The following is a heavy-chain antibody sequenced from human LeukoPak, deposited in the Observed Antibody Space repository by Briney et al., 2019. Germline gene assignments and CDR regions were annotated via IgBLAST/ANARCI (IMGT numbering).Heavy chain of an antibody. D-gene: IGHD1-26*01. CDR2: IIPIFGTA. Sequence: SVNVSCKASGGTFSSYAISWVRQAPGQGLEWMGGIIPIFGTANYAQKFQGRVTITADESTSTAYMELSSLRSEDTAVYYCAILEGIVGATTAWFDPWGQGTLVTVSS. J-gene: IGHJ5*02. CDR1: GGTFSSYA. CDR3: AILEGIVGATTAWFDP. V-gene: IGHV1-69*13.